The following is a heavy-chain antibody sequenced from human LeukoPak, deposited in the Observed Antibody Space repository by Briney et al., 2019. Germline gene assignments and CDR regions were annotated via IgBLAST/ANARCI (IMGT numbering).Heavy chain of an antibody. D-gene: IGHD6-13*01. CDR1: GSTFSSYS. Sequence: GGSLRLSCAASGSTFSSYSMNWVRQAPGKGLEWVSSISSSSYIYYADSVKGRFTISRDNAKNSLYLQMNSLRAEDMALYYCAKAQYNSRSWYGGAFDIWGQGTMVTVSS. CDR2: ISSSSYI. V-gene: IGHV3-21*04. J-gene: IGHJ3*02. CDR3: AKAQYNSRSWYGGAFDI.